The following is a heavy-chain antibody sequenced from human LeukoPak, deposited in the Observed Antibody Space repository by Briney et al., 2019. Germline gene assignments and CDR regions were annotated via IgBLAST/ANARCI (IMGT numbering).Heavy chain of an antibody. V-gene: IGHV1-69*01. J-gene: IGHJ4*02. D-gene: IGHD2-15*01. Sequence: GSSVKVSCKASGGTSSSYAISWVRQAPGQGLEWMGGIIPIFGTANYAQKFQGRVTITADESTSTAYMELSSLRSEDTAVYYCARGGSVVVAAPWIRHFDYWGQGTLVTVSS. CDR1: GGTSSSYA. CDR3: ARGGSVVVAAPWIRHFDY. CDR2: IIPIFGTA.